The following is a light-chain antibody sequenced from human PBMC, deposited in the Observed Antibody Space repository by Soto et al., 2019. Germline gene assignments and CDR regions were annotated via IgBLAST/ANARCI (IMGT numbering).Light chain of an antibody. Sequence: DIQMTQSPSTLSASVGDRVTITCRASQSINNWLAWCQQKPGKAPKLLIYDASSLESGVPSRFSGSGSGTQLTLTISSLQPDDLATYYCQQYKSFPYTFGQGTKLEIK. V-gene: IGKV1-5*01. J-gene: IGKJ2*01. CDR1: QSINNW. CDR3: QQYKSFPYT. CDR2: DAS.